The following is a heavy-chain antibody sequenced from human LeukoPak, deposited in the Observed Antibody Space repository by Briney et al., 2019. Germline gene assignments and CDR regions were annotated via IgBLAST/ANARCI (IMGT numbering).Heavy chain of an antibody. CDR1: GFTFSSYW. CDR3: ARVVRSGSYTFDY. J-gene: IGHJ4*02. V-gene: IGHV3-7*01. CDR2: IKQDGSEK. Sequence: GGSLRLSCAASGFTFSSYWMSWVRQAPGKGLEWVANIKQDGSEKYYVDSVKGRFTISRDNAKNSLYLQMNSLRAEDTAVYYCARVVRSGSYTFDYWGQGNLVTVSS. D-gene: IGHD3-10*01.